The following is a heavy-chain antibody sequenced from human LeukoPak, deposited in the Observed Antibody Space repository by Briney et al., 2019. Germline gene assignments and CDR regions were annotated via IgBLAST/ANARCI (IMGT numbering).Heavy chain of an antibody. Sequence: GGSLRLSCAASGFTVSSSYMNWVRQAPGKGLEWVSSFGTRSTSIYHAGSVKGRFAISRDNAKNSLCLQMNSLRAEDTALYYCAREVSEGFDFWGQGTLVTVSS. CDR1: GFTVSSSY. CDR2: FGTRSTSI. CDR3: AREVSEGFDF. D-gene: IGHD3-22*01. V-gene: IGHV3-21*01. J-gene: IGHJ4*02.